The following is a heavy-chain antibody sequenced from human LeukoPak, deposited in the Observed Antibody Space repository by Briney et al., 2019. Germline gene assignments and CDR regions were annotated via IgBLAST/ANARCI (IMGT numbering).Heavy chain of an antibody. CDR1: GGSFISSTYY. CDR3: ARQVSDYYYHYMDV. J-gene: IGHJ6*03. CDR2: IYYSGTT. Sequence: PSETLSLTCTVSGGSFISSTYYWGWVRQSPGKGLEWIGNIYYSGTTYYNPSLKSRVTISEDTSRNRFSLMLSSVTAADTAIYYCARQVSDYYYHYMDVWGEGTTVIVSS. V-gene: IGHV4-39*01.